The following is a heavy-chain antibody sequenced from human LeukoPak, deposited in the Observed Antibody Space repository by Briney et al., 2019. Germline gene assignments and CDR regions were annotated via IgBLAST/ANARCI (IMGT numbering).Heavy chain of an antibody. V-gene: IGHV3-7*03. J-gene: IGHJ4*02. CDR2: IKQDGSEQ. CDR1: GFTFSSYC. D-gene: IGHD4-23*01. Sequence: GGSLRLSCAASGFTFSSYCMSWVRQAPGKGLEWVANIKQDGSEQYYVDSVKGRFTISRDNAKNSLYLQMNSLRAEDTAVYYCARMLVTHLDYWGQGTLVTVSS. CDR3: ARMLVTHLDY.